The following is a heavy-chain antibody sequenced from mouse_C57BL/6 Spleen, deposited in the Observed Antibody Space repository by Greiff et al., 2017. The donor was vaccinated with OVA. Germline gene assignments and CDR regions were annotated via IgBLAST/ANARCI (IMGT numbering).Heavy chain of an antibody. CDR1: GFTFSDYG. V-gene: IGHV5-17*01. J-gene: IGHJ2*01. Sequence: EVQVVESGGGLVKPGGSLKLSCAASGFTFSDYGMHWVRQAPEKGLEWVAYISRGSSTIYYADTVKGRVTISRDNAKNTMLLQMTSLGSEDTAMYYSARPCGYPSFDYWGQGTTLTVSS. D-gene: IGHD2-2*01. CDR2: ISRGSSTI. CDR3: ARPCGYPSFDY.